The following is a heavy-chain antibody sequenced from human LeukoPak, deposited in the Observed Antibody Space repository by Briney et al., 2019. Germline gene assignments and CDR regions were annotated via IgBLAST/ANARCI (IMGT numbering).Heavy chain of an antibody. D-gene: IGHD3-10*01. CDR3: ARESPGILWFGELEWFDP. CDR1: GGSISSSSYY. V-gene: IGHV4-39*07. Sequence: SETLSLTCTVSGGSISSSSYYWGWIRQPPGKGLEWIGSIYYSGSTYYNPSLKSRVTISVDTSKNQFSLKLSSVTAADTAVYYCARESPGILWFGELEWFDPWGQGTLVTVSS. CDR2: IYYSGST. J-gene: IGHJ5*02.